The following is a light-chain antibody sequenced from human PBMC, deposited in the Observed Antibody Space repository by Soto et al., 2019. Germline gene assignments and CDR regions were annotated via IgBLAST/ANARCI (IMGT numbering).Light chain of an antibody. Sequence: IVLTQSPATLSLSPGERATLSCRASQSVSSYLAWYQQKPGQAPRLLIYDASNRATGIPARFSGSGSGTDFTLTISSLEPEDFAVYYCQQRSKTFGGGTKVDIK. V-gene: IGKV3-11*01. CDR3: QQRSKT. J-gene: IGKJ4*01. CDR1: QSVSSY. CDR2: DAS.